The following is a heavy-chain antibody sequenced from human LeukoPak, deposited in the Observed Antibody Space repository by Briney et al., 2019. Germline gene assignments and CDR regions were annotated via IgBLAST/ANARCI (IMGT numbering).Heavy chain of an antibody. J-gene: IGHJ4*02. CDR1: GFTFSGSA. D-gene: IGHD3-3*01. V-gene: IGHV3-73*01. CDR3: ARTYYDFWSGYYSHEGNPFDY. CDR2: IRSRANSYAT. Sequence: GGSLRLSCAASGFTFSGSAMHWVRQASGKGLEWVGRIRSRANSYATAYAASVKGRFTISRDGSKNTAYLQMNSLKTEDTAVYYCARTYYDFWSGYYSHEGNPFDYWGQGTLVTVSS.